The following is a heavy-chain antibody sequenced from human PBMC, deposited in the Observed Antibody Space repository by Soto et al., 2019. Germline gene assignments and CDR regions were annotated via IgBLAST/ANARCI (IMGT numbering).Heavy chain of an antibody. CDR1: DFSFRNYG. J-gene: IGHJ4*02. CDR2: ISYDGSEK. D-gene: IGHD3-22*01. Sequence: GGSLRLSCVASDFSFRNYGMHWVRQAPGKGLEWVADISYDGSEKYYVDSVKGRFTISRDNAKNSLYLQMNSLRAEDTAVYYCARDQGRGYYDSSGSTDFDYWGQGTLVTVSS. V-gene: IGHV3-30*03. CDR3: ARDQGRGYYDSSGSTDFDY.